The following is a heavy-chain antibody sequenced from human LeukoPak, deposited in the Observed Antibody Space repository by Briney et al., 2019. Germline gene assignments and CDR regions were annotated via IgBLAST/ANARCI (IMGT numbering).Heavy chain of an antibody. Sequence: PGGSLRLSCAASGFTFSTYCMTWVRQAPGKGPEWVANIKEDGSATYYVDSVKGRFTISRDNAKKSLYLQMSSLRAEDTAVYYCARANYYDISGYDYWGQGTLVTVSS. CDR2: IKEDGSAT. J-gene: IGHJ4*02. D-gene: IGHD3-22*01. CDR3: ARANYYDISGYDY. CDR1: GFTFSTYC. V-gene: IGHV3-7*02.